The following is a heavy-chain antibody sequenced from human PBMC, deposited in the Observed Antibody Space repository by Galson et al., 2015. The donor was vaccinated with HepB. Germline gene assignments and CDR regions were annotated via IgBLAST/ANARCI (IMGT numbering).Heavy chain of an antibody. V-gene: IGHV3-23*01. J-gene: IGHJ4*02. CDR1: GFTFSNYA. Sequence: SLRLSCAASGFTFSNYAMSWVRQAPGKGLEWVSVISGSGGSTYCADSVKGRFSISRDSSRNTLYLQMNSLRADDTAKYFCAKDRERWLQFPFDHWGQGTLVTVSS. D-gene: IGHD5-24*01. CDR2: ISGSGGST. CDR3: AKDRERWLQFPFDH.